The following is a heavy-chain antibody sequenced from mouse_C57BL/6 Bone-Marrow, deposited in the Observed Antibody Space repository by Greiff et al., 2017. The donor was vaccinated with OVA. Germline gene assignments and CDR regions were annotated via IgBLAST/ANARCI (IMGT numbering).Heavy chain of an antibody. V-gene: IGHV1-50*01. J-gene: IGHJ3*01. CDR3: ASAVFAY. CDR2: IDPSDSYT. CDR1: GYTFTSYW. Sequence: QVQLQQPGAELVKPGASVKLSCKASGYTFTSYWMQWVKQRPGQGLEWIGEIDPSDSYTNYNQKFKGKATLTVDTSSSTAYMQLSSLTSEDSAVYYCASAVFAYWGQGLWSLSLQ.